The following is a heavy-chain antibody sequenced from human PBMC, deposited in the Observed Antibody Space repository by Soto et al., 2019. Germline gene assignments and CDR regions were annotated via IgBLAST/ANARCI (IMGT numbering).Heavy chain of an antibody. V-gene: IGHV4-39*01. CDR1: GGSISSSSYY. CDR3: ATKTGGGWEDGMDV. D-gene: IGHD6-19*01. Sequence: QLQLQESGPGLVKPSETLSLTRTVSGGSISSSSYYWGWIRQPPGKGLEWIGSIYYSGSTYYNPSLKSRVTISVDTSKNQFSLKLSSVTAADTAVYYCATKTGGGWEDGMDVWGQGTTVTVSS. J-gene: IGHJ6*02. CDR2: IYYSGST.